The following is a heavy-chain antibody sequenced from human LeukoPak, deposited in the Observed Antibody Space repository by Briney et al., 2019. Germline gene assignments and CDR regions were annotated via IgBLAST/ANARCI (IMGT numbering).Heavy chain of an antibody. V-gene: IGHV3-43*01. Sequence: GGSLRLSCATSGFTFDLHSMHWVRQPPGKGLEWVSLITWDSSRTHYSGSVEGRFTISRDNSKSSLYLQMDSLRTEDTALYYCAKNNAGGDYYHRWGQGTLVTVS. CDR3: AKNNAGGDYYHR. CDR2: ITWDSSRT. J-gene: IGHJ4*02. D-gene: IGHD2-21*01. CDR1: GFTFDLHS.